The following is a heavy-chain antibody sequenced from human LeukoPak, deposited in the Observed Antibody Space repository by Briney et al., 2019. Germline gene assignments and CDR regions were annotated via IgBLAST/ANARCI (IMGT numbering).Heavy chain of an antibody. J-gene: IGHJ4*02. Sequence: SETLSLTCTVSGGSISTSSYYWGWLRQPPGKGLEWIGSIFYSGSTYYNPSLKSRVTISVDTSKNQFSLKLSSVTAADTAVYYCARRPYSSGWYWGQGTLVTVSS. V-gene: IGHV4-39*01. D-gene: IGHD6-19*01. CDR1: GGSISTSSYY. CDR3: ARRPYSSGWY. CDR2: IFYSGST.